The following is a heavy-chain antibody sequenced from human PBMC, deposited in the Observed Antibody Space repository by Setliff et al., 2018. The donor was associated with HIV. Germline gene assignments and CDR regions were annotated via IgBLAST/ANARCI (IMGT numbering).Heavy chain of an antibody. CDR2: INPEDGET. D-gene: IGHD6-19*01. Sequence: ASVKVSCKASGYIFRNHYIHWVRQAPGKGLEWMAMINPEDGETIYAQKFQGRVTMTEDTSTDTAYMELSSLRSEDTAVYYCATGSGWYVPTRWGQGTLVTVSS. CDR3: ATGSGWYVPTR. V-gene: IGHV1-24*01. J-gene: IGHJ4*02. CDR1: GYIFRNHY.